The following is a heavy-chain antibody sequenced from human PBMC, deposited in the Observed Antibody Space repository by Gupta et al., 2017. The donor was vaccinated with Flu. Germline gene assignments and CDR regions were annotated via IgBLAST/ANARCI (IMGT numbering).Heavy chain of an antibody. V-gene: IGHV1-18*01. CDR2: ISAYHGST. D-gene: IGHD1-1*01. J-gene: IGHJ4*02. CDR3: ASVVPWYNLEDGPFDY. Sequence: QVQLMQSGAEVTKPGASVQVSCQGSGYTFTSYVLGWVRQAPGQGLEWMGWISAYHGSTNYAQKLQGRVTMTTDTSTSTAYMELRSLRSDDTAVYYCASVVPWYNLEDGPFDYWGQGTLVTVSS. CDR1: GYTFTSYV.